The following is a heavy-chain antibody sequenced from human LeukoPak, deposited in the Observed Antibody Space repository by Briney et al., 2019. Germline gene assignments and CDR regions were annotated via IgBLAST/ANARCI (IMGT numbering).Heavy chain of an antibody. Sequence: GGSLRLSHAASGFTFSSYSMNWVRQAPGQGLEWVLSISSSSSYRYHADPVKGRFTISRDNAKNSLYLQMKTLRAEDRAVYHCARDREYAFWSGYRYYYYYMDAWGKGTTVTVSS. CDR3: ARDREYAFWSGYRYYYYYMDA. CDR1: GFTFSSYS. D-gene: IGHD3-3*01. CDR2: ISSSSSYR. J-gene: IGHJ6*03. V-gene: IGHV3-21*01.